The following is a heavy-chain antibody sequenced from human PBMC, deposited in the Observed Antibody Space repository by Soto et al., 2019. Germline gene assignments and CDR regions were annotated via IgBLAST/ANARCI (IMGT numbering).Heavy chain of an antibody. D-gene: IGHD3-3*01. CDR2: IIPIFGTA. CDR3: ARGPPAEWSQNYYGMDV. CDR1: GGTFSSYA. Sequence: QVQLVQSGAEVKKPGSSVKVSCKASGGTFSSYAISWVRQAPGQGLEWMGGIIPIFGTANYAQKFQGRVTITADESTSTAYMELSSLRSEDTAVYYCARGPPAEWSQNYYGMDVWGQGTTVTVSS. J-gene: IGHJ6*02. V-gene: IGHV1-69*01.